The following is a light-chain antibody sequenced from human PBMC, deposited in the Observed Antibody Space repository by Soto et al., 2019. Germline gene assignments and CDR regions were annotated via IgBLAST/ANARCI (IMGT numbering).Light chain of an antibody. CDR3: QQYGTSPPYT. CDR2: AAS. Sequence: EIVLTQSPGTLSLSPGERATLSCRASQSVSSSYLAWYQQEPGQAPRLLIYAASSRATGIPDRFNGSGSGSDFSITISRLEPKDFAVYYCQQYGTSPPYTFGQGTKLEIK. CDR1: QSVSSSY. V-gene: IGKV3-20*01. J-gene: IGKJ2*01.